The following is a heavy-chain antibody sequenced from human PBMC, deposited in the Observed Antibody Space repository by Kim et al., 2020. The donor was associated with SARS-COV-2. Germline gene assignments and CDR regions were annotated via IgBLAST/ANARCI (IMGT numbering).Heavy chain of an antibody. Sequence: VKGRFTISRDNAKNSLYLQMNSLRAEDTAVYYCARVRWELRRVSYYFDYWGQGTLVTVSS. CDR3: ARVRWELRRVSYYFDY. D-gene: IGHD1-26*01. J-gene: IGHJ4*02. V-gene: IGHV3-11*01.